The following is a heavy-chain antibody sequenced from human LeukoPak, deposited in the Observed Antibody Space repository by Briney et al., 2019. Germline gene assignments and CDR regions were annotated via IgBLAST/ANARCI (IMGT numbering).Heavy chain of an antibody. CDR1: GFTFSSYG. CDR2: IWYDGSNK. D-gene: IGHD3-3*01. CDR3: ARDWRFLRRGMDV. Sequence: SGGSLRLSCAASGFTFSSYGMHWVRQALGKGLEWVAVIWYDGSNKYYADSVKGRFTISRDNSKNTLYLQMNSLRAEDTAVYYCARDWRFLRRGMDVWGQGTTVTVSS. J-gene: IGHJ6*02. V-gene: IGHV3-33*01.